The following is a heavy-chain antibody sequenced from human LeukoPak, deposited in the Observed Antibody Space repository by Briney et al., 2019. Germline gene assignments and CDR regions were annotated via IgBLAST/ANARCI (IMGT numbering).Heavy chain of an antibody. D-gene: IGHD5-24*01. V-gene: IGHV4-59*05. CDR3: ARGFSATIDIGY. CDR1: GGSISSYY. J-gene: IGHJ4*02. CDR2: IYYSGST. Sequence: SETLSLTCTVSGGSISSYYWSWIRQPPGKGLEWIGSIYYSGSTYYNPPLKSRVTISVDTSKNQFSLKLSSVTAADTAVYYCARGFSATIDIGYWGQGTLVTVSS.